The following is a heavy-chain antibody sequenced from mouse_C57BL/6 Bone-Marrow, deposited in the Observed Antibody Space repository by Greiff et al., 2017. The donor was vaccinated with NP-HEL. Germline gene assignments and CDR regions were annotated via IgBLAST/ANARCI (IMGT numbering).Heavy chain of an antibody. D-gene: IGHD4-1*01. Sequence: VKLQESGPELVKPGASVKISCKASGYAFSSSWMNWVKQRPGKGLEWIGRLYPGDGDTNYNGKFKGKATLTADKSSSTAYMQLSSLTSEDSAVYFCARKTNWVFDYWGQGTTLTVSS. CDR3: ARKTNWVFDY. CDR1: GYAFSSSW. CDR2: LYPGDGDT. V-gene: IGHV1-82*01. J-gene: IGHJ2*01.